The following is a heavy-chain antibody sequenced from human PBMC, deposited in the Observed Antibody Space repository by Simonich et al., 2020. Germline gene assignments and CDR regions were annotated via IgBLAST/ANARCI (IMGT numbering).Heavy chain of an antibody. J-gene: IGHJ3*02. Sequence: QVQLVQSGAEVKKPGASVKVSCKASGYTFTGYSMHWVRQAPGQGLEGMGWINPNSGGTNYAQKLQGRVTMTRDTSISPAYMELSRLRSDDTAVYYCARVRFEAFDIWGQGTMVTVSS. CDR1: GYTFTGYS. V-gene: IGHV1-2*02. CDR2: INPNSGGT. CDR3: ARVRFEAFDI.